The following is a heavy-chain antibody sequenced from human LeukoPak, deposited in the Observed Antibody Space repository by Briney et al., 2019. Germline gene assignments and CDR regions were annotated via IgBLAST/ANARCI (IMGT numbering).Heavy chain of an antibody. D-gene: IGHD5-12*01. V-gene: IGHV4-30-4*01. CDR3: ARAGGGYAPPPYYFDY. CDR1: GVSISSGDYY. CDR2: IYYSGST. Sequence: SETLSLTCTVSGVSISSGDYYWSWIRQPPGKGLEWIGYIYYSGSTYYNPSLKSRVTISVDTSKNQFSLKLSSVTAADTAVYYCARAGGGYAPPPYYFDYWGQGTLVTVSS. J-gene: IGHJ4*02.